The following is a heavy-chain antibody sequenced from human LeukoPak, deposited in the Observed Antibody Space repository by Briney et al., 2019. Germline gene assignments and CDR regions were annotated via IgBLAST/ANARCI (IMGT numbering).Heavy chain of an antibody. D-gene: IGHD6-19*01. CDR3: ARHRWNSRGWYNFPGMTAFEY. J-gene: IGHJ4*02. V-gene: IGHV4-31*03. CDR2: IYFSGDT. CDR1: GGSISSGGHY. Sequence: SQTLSLTCNVSGGSISSGGHYWSWIRQHPGGGLEWIGYIYFSGDTYYNPTLKNRVTIFRDTSKNQFSLELRSVTAADTAMYYCARHRWNSRGWYNFPGMTAFEYWGQGVLVSVSS.